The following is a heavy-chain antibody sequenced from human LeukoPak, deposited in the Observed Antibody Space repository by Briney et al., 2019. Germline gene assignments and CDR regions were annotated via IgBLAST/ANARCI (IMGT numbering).Heavy chain of an antibody. D-gene: IGHD1-26*01. V-gene: IGHV1-18*01. CDR2: ISGYNGNT. CDR3: ARDQMGGTYYGYFQH. CDR1: GYTFTTYG. J-gene: IGHJ1*01. Sequence: GASVKVSCKASGYTFTTYGISWLRQAPGQGLEWMGWISGYNGNTKYAQKLQGRVTLTTDTATSTAYMDLKSLRSDDTAVYYCARDQMGGTYYGYFQHWGQGTLVTVSS.